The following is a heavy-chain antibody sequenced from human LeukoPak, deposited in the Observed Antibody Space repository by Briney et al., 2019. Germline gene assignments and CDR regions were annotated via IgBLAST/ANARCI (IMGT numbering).Heavy chain of an antibody. D-gene: IGHD6-13*01. Sequence: TGGSLRLSCAASGFIFSNYWMHWVRQGPGKGLEWVSRIDSDGRVTTNADSVKGRFTISRDNAKNSLFLQMNSLRAEDTAVYYCAGSLAVAGTGGWFDPWGQGNLVTVSS. J-gene: IGHJ5*02. CDR3: AGSLAVAGTGGWFDP. CDR2: IDSDGRVT. CDR1: GFIFSNYW. V-gene: IGHV3-74*03.